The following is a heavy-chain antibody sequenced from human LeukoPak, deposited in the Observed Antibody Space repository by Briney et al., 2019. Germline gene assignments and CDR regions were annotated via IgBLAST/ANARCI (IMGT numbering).Heavy chain of an antibody. J-gene: IGHJ4*02. CDR1: GYSFTSYW. Sequence: GESLQISCQGSGYSFTSYWIGWVRQLPGKGLEWMGIIYPGDSDTRYSPSFQGQVTISADKSISTAYLQWSSLKASDTAMYYCARLLVDPYYFDYWGQGTLVTVSS. D-gene: IGHD2-8*02. CDR2: IYPGDSDT. CDR3: ARLLVDPYYFDY. V-gene: IGHV5-51*01.